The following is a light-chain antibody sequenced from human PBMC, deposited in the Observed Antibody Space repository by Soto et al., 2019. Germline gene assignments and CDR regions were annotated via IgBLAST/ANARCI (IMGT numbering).Light chain of an antibody. CDR3: GSYTTSSNYV. J-gene: IGLJ1*01. CDR2: DVS. Sequence: QSVLTQPASVSGSAGQSIAISCTGTSSDVGGYNFVSWYQQHPDKAPKLMIFDVSNRPSGVSNRFSGSKSGNTASPTISVLQSEDEAEYYCGSYTTSSNYVFGTGTKVTVL. CDR1: SSDVGGYNF. V-gene: IGLV2-14*03.